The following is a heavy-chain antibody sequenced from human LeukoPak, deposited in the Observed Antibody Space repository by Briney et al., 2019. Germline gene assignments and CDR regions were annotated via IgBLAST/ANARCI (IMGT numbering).Heavy chain of an antibody. Sequence: SETLSLTCTVSGGSISSSSYYWGWIRQPPGKGLEWIGSIYYSGSPYYNPSLKSRVTISVDTSKRQFSLKLSSVTAADTAVYYCARHVGFITMVRGVINNNWFDPWGQGTLVTVSS. V-gene: IGHV4-39*01. J-gene: IGHJ5*02. D-gene: IGHD3-10*01. CDR1: GGSISSSSYY. CDR2: IYYSGSP. CDR3: ARHVGFITMVRGVINNNWFDP.